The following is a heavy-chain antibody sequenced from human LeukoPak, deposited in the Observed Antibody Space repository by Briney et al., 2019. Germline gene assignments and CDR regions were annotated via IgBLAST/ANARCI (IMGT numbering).Heavy chain of an antibody. Sequence: SQTLSLTCTVSGGSISSGDYYWSWIRQPPGKGLEWIRYIYYSGSTYYNPSLKSRVTISVDTSKNQFSLKLSSVTAADTAVYYCARDVPYYDSSGYYPYYFDYWGQGTLVTVSS. CDR3: ARDVPYYDSSGYYPYYFDY. CDR1: GGSISSGDYY. J-gene: IGHJ4*02. CDR2: IYYSGST. D-gene: IGHD3-22*01. V-gene: IGHV4-30-4*01.